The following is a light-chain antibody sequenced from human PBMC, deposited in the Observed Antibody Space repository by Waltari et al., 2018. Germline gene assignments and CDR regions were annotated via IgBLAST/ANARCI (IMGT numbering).Light chain of an antibody. Sequence: DIVLTQSPGPLSLFPGERATLPCRASQSVYHNYLAWYLQKPGQAPRLPIYGASSRAIGIPDRFSGSGSGTDFTLTISRLEPEDFAVFYCQQYGSPPLTFGGGTKVEIK. CDR1: QSVYHNY. J-gene: IGKJ4*01. CDR3: QQYGSPPLT. CDR2: GAS. V-gene: IGKV3-20*01.